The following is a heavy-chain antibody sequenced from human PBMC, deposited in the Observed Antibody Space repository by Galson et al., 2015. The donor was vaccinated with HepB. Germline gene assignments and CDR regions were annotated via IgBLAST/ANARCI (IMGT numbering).Heavy chain of an antibody. Sequence: SCKASGYTFNTYGINWVRQAPGQGLEWMGWISIHSGNTDYAQRLQGRVALTADTSTGTVYMELRSLRFDDTAVYFCARVQGSGLYSNYYGMDVWGQGTTVTVSS. CDR1: GYTFNTYG. CDR2: ISIHSGNT. V-gene: IGHV1-18*01. J-gene: IGHJ6*02. CDR3: ARVQGSGLYSNYYGMDV. D-gene: IGHD6-19*01.